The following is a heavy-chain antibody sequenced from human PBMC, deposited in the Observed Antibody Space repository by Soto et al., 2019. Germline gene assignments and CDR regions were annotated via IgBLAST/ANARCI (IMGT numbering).Heavy chain of an antibody. D-gene: IGHD5-18*01. CDR2: INPNSGGT. V-gene: IGHV1-2*04. Sequence: ASVKVSCKASGYTFTGYYMHWVRQAPGQGLEWMGWINPNSGGTNYAQKFQGWVTMTRDTSISTAYMELSRLRSDDTAVYYCERHGYSYGGGYFDYWGQGTLVTVSS. CDR1: GYTFTGYY. J-gene: IGHJ4*02. CDR3: ERHGYSYGGGYFDY.